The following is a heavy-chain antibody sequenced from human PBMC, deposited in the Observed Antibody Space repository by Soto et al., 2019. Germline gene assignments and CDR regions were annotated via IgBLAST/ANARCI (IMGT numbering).Heavy chain of an antibody. J-gene: IGHJ4*02. V-gene: IGHV3-23*01. CDR1: GFTFSTYA. CDR2: ISASADST. Sequence: EVQLLESGGGLLQPGGSLRLSCAASGFTFSTYAMNWVRQAPGKGLEWVSAISASADSTYYADSVKGRFTISRDNSKNTLYLQMSSLRAEDTAVYYCAKEPFHNSGYYFDHWGQGTLVTVSS. D-gene: IGHD3-22*01. CDR3: AKEPFHNSGYYFDH.